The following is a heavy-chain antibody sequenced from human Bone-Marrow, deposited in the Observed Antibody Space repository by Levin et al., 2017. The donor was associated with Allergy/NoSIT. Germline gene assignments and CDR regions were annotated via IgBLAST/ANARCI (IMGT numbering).Heavy chain of an antibody. J-gene: IGHJ4*02. Sequence: GESLKISCKVSGYTLTELSMHWVRQAPGKGLEWMGGFDPEDGETIYAQKFQGRVTMTEDTSTDTAYMELSSLRSEDTAVYYCATAPPYGDFDYWGQGTLVTVSS. CDR3: ATAPPYGDFDY. D-gene: IGHD4-17*01. V-gene: IGHV1-24*01. CDR2: FDPEDGET. CDR1: GYTLTELS.